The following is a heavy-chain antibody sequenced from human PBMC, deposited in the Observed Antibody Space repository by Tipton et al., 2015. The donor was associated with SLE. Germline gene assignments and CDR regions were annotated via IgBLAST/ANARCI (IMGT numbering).Heavy chain of an antibody. V-gene: IGHV3-33*01. CDR1: GFPLSVYG. D-gene: IGHD3-22*01. Sequence: SGFPLSVYGMHWVRQAPDKGLEWVAYIWYDGSDKWYGDSVKGRFSISKDTSKSTLYLQMYSLRAEDTAVYYCARGNYDSSGLWGQGTLVTVSS. CDR2: IWYDGSDK. CDR3: ARGNYDSSGL. J-gene: IGHJ4*02.